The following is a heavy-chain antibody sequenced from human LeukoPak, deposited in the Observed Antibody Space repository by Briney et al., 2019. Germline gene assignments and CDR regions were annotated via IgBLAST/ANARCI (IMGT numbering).Heavy chain of an antibody. Sequence: GASVKVSCKASGYTFTSYGISWVRQAPGQGLEWMGWISAYNGNTNYAQKLQGRVTMTTDTSTSTAYMELRSLRSDDTAVYYCAVLLWFGELGDFDYWGQGTLVTVSS. J-gene: IGHJ4*02. CDR3: AVLLWFGELGDFDY. D-gene: IGHD3-10*01. CDR1: GYTFTSYG. V-gene: IGHV1-18*01. CDR2: ISAYNGNT.